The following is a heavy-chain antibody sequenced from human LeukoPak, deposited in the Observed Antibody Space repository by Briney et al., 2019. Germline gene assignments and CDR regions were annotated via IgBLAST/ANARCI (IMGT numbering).Heavy chain of an antibody. Sequence: GRSLRLSCAASGFTSSTYAMHWVRQAPGKGLEWVAIISSDGTTKSYTDSVKGRFTVSRDNSKNTLSLQMNSLRPEDTAVYYCAGQWLIKRTTYYFDFWGQGTLVTVSS. CDR1: GFTSSTYA. J-gene: IGHJ4*02. D-gene: IGHD6-19*01. V-gene: IGHV3-30*04. CDR3: AGQWLIKRTTYYFDF. CDR2: ISSDGTTK.